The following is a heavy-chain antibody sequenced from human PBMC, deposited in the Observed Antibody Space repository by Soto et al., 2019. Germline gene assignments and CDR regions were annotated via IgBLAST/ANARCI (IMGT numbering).Heavy chain of an antibody. D-gene: IGHD4-17*01. Sequence: GGSLRLSCAASGFTFYSYAMSWVRQAPGKGLEWVSAISGSGGSTYYADSVKGRFTISRDNSKNTLYLQMNSLRAEDTAVYYCAKDGTHYGDPWDYYYNMDVWGKGTTVTVSS. CDR3: AKDGTHYGDPWDYYYNMDV. J-gene: IGHJ6*03. CDR2: ISGSGGST. V-gene: IGHV3-23*01. CDR1: GFTFYSYA.